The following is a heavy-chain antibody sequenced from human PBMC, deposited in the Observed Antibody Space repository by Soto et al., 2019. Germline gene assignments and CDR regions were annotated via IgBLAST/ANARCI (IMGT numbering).Heavy chain of an antibody. CDR2: ISTSSHHS. Sequence: EVPLAESGGGLVKPGGSLRLSCAASGFSISSYSMNWVRQAPGKGLEWVSSISTSSHHSQYADSVRGRFTISRDNAKNSLYLQMDSLRDEDTAVYHCVPDVVAIAATGYWGQGTLVTVSS. J-gene: IGHJ4*02. CDR3: VPDVVAIAATGY. CDR1: GFSISSYS. D-gene: IGHD2-15*01. V-gene: IGHV3-21*04.